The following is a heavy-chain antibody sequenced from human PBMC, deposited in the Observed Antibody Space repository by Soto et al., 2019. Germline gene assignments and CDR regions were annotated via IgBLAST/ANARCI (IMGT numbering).Heavy chain of an antibody. CDR2: IYHSGST. V-gene: IGHV4-30-2*01. CDR1: GGSISSGGYS. Sequence: PSETLSLTCAVSGGSISSGGYSWSWIRQPPGNGLEWIGYIYHSGSTNYNPSLKSRVTISVDTSKNQFSLKLSSVTAADTAVYYCARDGRDGYIDYWGQGTLVTVSS. CDR3: ARDGRDGYIDY. J-gene: IGHJ4*02. D-gene: IGHD2-21*01.